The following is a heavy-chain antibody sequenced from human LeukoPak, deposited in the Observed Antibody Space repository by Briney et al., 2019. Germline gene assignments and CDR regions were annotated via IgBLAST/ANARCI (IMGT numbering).Heavy chain of an antibody. J-gene: IGHJ4*02. Sequence: SGPALVKPTQTLTLTCSFSGFSLSTSGMCVSWIRQPPGKTLQLLARIDWDDDKYYSTSLKTRLTISKGTSKNQVVLTMTNMDPVDTATYYCARIYRYCSTTSCYVPDYWGQGTLVTVSS. CDR1: GFSLSTSGMC. CDR3: ARIYRYCSTTSCYVPDY. CDR2: IDWDDDK. V-gene: IGHV2-70*11. D-gene: IGHD2-2*01.